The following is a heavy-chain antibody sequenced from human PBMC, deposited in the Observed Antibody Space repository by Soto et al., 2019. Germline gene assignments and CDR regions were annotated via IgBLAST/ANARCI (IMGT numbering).Heavy chain of an antibody. D-gene: IGHD7-27*01. CDR2: SYSSGDT. CDR3: TSDWGPPVTHGYAS. CDR1: GGSVTSGGYY. Sequence: QVQLQESGPGLVRPSQTLSLTCTVSGGSVTSGGYYWSWIRHCPGKGLEWIGYSYSSGDTNYNPSLTGGVAMSVDTSRNQFSLQLTAGTVADTAIYYCTSDWGPPVTHGYASWGQGSLVSVSS. J-gene: IGHJ5*01. V-gene: IGHV4-31*03.